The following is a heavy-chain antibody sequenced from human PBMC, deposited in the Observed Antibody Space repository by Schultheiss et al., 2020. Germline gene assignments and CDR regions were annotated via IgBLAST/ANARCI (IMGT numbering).Heavy chain of an antibody. CDR3: ARDSCSSTSCSLDY. CDR1: GFTFSNYA. J-gene: IGHJ4*02. V-gene: IGHV3-11*06. Sequence: GESLKISCAASGFTFSNYAMSWVRQAPGKGLEWVSYISSSSSYTNYADSVKGRFTISRDNSRNTLYLQMIGLRGEDTAVYYCARDSCSSTSCSLDYWGQGTLVTVSS. D-gene: IGHD2-2*01. CDR2: ISSSSSYT.